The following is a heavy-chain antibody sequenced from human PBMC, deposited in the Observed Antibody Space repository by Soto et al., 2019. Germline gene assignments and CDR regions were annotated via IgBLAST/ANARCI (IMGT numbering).Heavy chain of an antibody. Sequence: SWMRGPPGKGLEWIGYIYYTGSTNYNPSLKTRVSISVDTSKNQFSLKLSSVTAADTAVYYCARQVTTIYYYFDYWGQGALVTVSS. D-gene: IGHD5-12*01. J-gene: IGHJ4*02. CDR2: IYYTGST. V-gene: IGHV4-59*08. CDR3: ARQVTTIYYYFDY.